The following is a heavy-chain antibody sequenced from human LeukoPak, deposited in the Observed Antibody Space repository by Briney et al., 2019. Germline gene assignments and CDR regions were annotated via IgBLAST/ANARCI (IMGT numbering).Heavy chain of an antibody. CDR2: ISSGSNYI. J-gene: IGHJ3*02. D-gene: IGHD3-22*01. CDR3: ARDARITITVVLTMGAFDI. Sequence: PGGSLRLSCAASGFTFSSFTMIWVRQPPGKGLEWVSSISSGSNYIFYADSVKGRFTISRDNAKNSLYLHMNSLRAEETAVYYCARDARITITVVLTMGAFDIWGQGTMVTVSS. CDR1: GFTFSSFT. V-gene: IGHV3-21*04.